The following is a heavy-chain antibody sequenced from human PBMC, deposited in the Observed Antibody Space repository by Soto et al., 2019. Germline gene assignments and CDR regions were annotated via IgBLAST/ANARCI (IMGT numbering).Heavy chain of an antibody. CDR2: IIPICGTA. J-gene: IGHJ6*03. CDR1: GGTFSSYA. Sequence: SVKVSCKASGGTFSSYAISWVRQAPGQGLEWMGGIIPICGTASYAQKFQGRVTMTRNTSISTAYMELSSLRSEDTAVYYCARGWFWNGSSWYYYYYYMDVWGKGTTVTVSS. CDR3: ARGWFWNGSSWYYYYYYMDV. D-gene: IGHD6-13*01. V-gene: IGHV1-69*05.